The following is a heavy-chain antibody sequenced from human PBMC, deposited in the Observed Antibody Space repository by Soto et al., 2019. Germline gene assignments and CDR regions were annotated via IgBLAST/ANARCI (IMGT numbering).Heavy chain of an antibody. CDR3: ARLPVNHLAGEGVGGPPDYYYYGMDV. D-gene: IGHD2-2*01. CDR2: INPNSGGT. V-gene: IGHV1-2*04. J-gene: IGHJ6*02. Sequence: ASVKVSCKASGYTFTGYYMHWVRQAPGQGLEWMGWINPNSGGTNYAQKFQGWVTMTRDTSISTAYMELSRLRSDDTAVYYCARLPVNHLAGEGVGGPPDYYYYGMDVWGQGTTVTVSS. CDR1: GYTFTGYY.